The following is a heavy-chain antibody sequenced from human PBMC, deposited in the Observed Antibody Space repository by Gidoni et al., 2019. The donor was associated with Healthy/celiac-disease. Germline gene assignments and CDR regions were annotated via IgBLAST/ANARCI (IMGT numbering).Heavy chain of an antibody. CDR2: IYPGDSDT. V-gene: IGHV5-51*01. D-gene: IGHD1-26*01. Sequence: SGAEVKKPGESLKISCKGSGYSFTSYWIGWVRQMPGKGLEWMGIIYPGDSDTRYSPSFQGQVTISADKSISTAYLQWSSLKASDTAMYYCARHGSNSGTQIPFDYWGQGTLVTVSS. J-gene: IGHJ4*02. CDR1: GYSFTSYW. CDR3: ARHGSNSGTQIPFDY.